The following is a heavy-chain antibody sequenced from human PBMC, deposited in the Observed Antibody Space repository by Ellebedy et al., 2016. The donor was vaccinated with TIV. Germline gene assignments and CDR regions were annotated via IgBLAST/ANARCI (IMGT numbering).Heavy chain of an antibody. Sequence: GGSLRLSXAASGFTFSSYWMHWVRQAPGKGLVWVSRINSDGSSTSYADSVKGRFTISRDNAKNTLYLQMNSLRAEDTAVYYCAREDGVTTAWFDPWGQGTLVTVSS. CDR1: GFTFSSYW. CDR2: INSDGSST. V-gene: IGHV3-74*01. J-gene: IGHJ5*02. CDR3: AREDGVTTAWFDP. D-gene: IGHD4-11*01.